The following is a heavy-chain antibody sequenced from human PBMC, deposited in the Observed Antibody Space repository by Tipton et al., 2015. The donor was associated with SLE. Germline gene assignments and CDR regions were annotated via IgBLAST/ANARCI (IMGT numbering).Heavy chain of an antibody. J-gene: IGHJ2*01. V-gene: IGHV3-30-3*01. CDR2: ISYDGSNK. CDR3: ARDWAIYGGNSLYFDL. Sequence: SLRLSCAASGFTFSSYAMHWVRQAPGKGLEWVAVISYDGSNKYYADSVKGRFTISRDNSKNTLYLQMNSLRAEDTAVYYCARDWAIYGGNSLYFDLWGRGTLVTVSS. CDR1: GFTFSSYA. D-gene: IGHD4-23*01.